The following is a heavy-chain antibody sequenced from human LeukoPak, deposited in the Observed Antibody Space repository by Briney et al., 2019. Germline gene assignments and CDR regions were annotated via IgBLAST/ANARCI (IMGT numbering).Heavy chain of an antibody. CDR1: GGTFSSYA. CDR2: IIPTFGTA. Sequence: GSSVKVSCKASGGTFSSYAISWVRQAPGQGLEWMGGIIPTFGTANYAQKFQGRVTITADESTSTAYMELSSLRSEDTAVYYCARDYGGNLDAFDIWGQGTMVTVSS. V-gene: IGHV1-69*01. CDR3: ARDYGGNLDAFDI. J-gene: IGHJ3*02. D-gene: IGHD4-23*01.